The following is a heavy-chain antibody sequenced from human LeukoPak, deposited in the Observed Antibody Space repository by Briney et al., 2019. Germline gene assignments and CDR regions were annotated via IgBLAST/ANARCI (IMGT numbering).Heavy chain of an antibody. J-gene: IGHJ3*02. Sequence: KSSETLSLTCTVSGGSISSGSYYWSWIRQPAGKGLEWIGRVYTSGSTNYNPSLKSRVTMSLDTPKNQLSLKLSSVTAADTAVYYCARDCSSDRCHGDDAFDIWGQGTMVTVSS. CDR1: GGSISSGSYY. CDR3: ARDCSSDRCHGDDAFDI. CDR2: VYTSGST. V-gene: IGHV4-61*02. D-gene: IGHD2-2*01.